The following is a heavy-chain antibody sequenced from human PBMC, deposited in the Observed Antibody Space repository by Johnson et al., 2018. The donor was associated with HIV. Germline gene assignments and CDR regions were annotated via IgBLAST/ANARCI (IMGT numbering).Heavy chain of an antibody. J-gene: IGHJ3*01. V-gene: IGHV3-15*01. CDR2: IKSETDCETT. CDR3: TTDPWWNGYHAFDV. Sequence: MQLVESGGGLVKPGGSLRLSCAASGFPFSNAWMSWVRQAPGKGLEWVGRIKSETDCETTDYAAPVKCRFTTSRDDSKNKLYLQMNSLKTEDTAMYYCTTDPWWNGYHAFDVWGQGTMVTVSS. CDR1: GFPFSNAW. D-gene: IGHD1-1*01.